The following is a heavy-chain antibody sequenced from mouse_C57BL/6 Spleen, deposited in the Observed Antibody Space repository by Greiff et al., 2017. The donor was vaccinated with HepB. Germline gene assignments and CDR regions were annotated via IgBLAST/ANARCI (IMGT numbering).Heavy chain of an antibody. V-gene: IGHV1-42*01. Sequence: EVKLVESGPELVKPGASVKISCKASGYSFTGYYMNWVKQSPEKSLEWIGEINPSTGGTTYNQKFKAKATLTVDKSSSTAYMQLKSLTSEDSAVYYCARYYGSSYDYAMDYWGQGTSVTVSS. J-gene: IGHJ4*01. CDR3: ARYYGSSYDYAMDY. CDR2: INPSTGGT. CDR1: GYSFTGYY. D-gene: IGHD1-1*01.